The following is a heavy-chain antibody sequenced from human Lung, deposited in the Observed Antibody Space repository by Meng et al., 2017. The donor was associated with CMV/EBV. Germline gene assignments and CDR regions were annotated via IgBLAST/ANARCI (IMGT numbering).Heavy chain of an antibody. J-gene: IGHJ4*02. Sequence: SGGSISSPSYFWGWIRQPPGRGPEWIGSVYYSGKTYNNPSLKSRLTISIDTSKNQFSLKLSSVTAADTAFYYCVRDLGRRVTSYFDRWGQGILVTVSS. CDR3: VRDLGRRVTSYFDR. CDR1: GGSISSPSYF. CDR2: VYYSGKT. V-gene: IGHV4-39*07. D-gene: IGHD3-10*01.